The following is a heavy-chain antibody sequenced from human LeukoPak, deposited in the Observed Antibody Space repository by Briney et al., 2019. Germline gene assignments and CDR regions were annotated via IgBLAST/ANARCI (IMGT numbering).Heavy chain of an antibody. CDR2: IKSKTDGGTT. CDR3: TTDAEYYYDSGVY. D-gene: IGHD3-22*01. V-gene: IGHV3-15*01. CDR1: GFTFSKAW. J-gene: IGHJ4*02. Sequence: PGGSLRLSCAASGFTFSKAWMSWVRRAPGKGLEWVGRIKSKTDGGTTDYAAPVKGRFTISRDDSKNTLYLQMNSLKTEDTAVYYCTTDAEYYYDSGVYWGQGTLVTVSS.